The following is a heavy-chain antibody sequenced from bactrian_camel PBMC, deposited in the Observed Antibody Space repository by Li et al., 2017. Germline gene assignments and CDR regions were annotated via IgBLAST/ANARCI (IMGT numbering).Heavy chain of an antibody. CDR2: VHLGGGST. V-gene: IGHV3S54*01. Sequence: QVQLVESGGGSVQAGGSLRLSCVASGNTNNIQTMAWFRQAPGKEREGVAAVHLGGGSTYYADSVKGRFAISRDKAKNEVYLQMNSLKPEDTAMYYCANPGDWGQGTQVTVS. J-gene: IGHJ4*01. CDR1: GNTNNIQT. CDR3: ANPGD. D-gene: IGHD8*01.